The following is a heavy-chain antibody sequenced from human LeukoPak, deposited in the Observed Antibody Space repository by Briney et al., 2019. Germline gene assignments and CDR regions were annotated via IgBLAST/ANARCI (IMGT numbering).Heavy chain of an antibody. V-gene: IGHV4-34*01. CDR1: GGSFSGYY. Sequence: SETLSLTCAVYGGSFSGYYWSWIRQPPGKGLEWIGEINHSGRTNYNPSLKSRVTISVDTSKNQFSLKLSSVTAADTAVYYCARIFPHYGSGSYYQDYWGQGTLVTVSS. D-gene: IGHD3-10*01. J-gene: IGHJ4*02. CDR3: ARIFPHYGSGSYYQDY. CDR2: INHSGRT.